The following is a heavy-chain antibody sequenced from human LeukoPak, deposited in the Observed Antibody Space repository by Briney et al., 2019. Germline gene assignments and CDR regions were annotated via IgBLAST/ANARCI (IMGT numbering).Heavy chain of an antibody. CDR2: IYYSGST. D-gene: IGHD5-12*01. CDR3: ARAEASLDQNNWFDP. Sequence: KSSETLSLTCTVSGGSISSGDYYWSWIRQPPGKGLEWIGYIYYSGSTYYNPSLKSRVTISVDTSKNQFSLKLSSVTAADTAVYYCARAEASLDQNNWFDPWGQGTLVTVSS. J-gene: IGHJ5*02. CDR1: GGSISSGDYY. V-gene: IGHV4-30-4*01.